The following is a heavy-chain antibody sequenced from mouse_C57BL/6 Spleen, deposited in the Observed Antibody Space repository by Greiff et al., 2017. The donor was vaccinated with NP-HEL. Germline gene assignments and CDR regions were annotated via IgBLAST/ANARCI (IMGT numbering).Heavy chain of an antibody. V-gene: IGHV1-15*01. CDR1: GYTFTDYE. CDR3: TVDSSGDVAWFAY. Sequence: VQLQQSGAELVRPGASVTLSCKASGYTFTDYEMHWVKQTPVHGLEWIGAIDPETGGTAYNQKFKGKAILTADRSSSTAYMELRSLTSEDSAVYYCTVDSSGDVAWFAYWGQGTLVTVSA. D-gene: IGHD3-2*02. CDR2: IDPETGGT. J-gene: IGHJ3*01.